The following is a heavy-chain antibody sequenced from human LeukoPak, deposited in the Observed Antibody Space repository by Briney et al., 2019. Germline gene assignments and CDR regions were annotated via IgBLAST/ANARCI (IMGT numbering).Heavy chain of an antibody. CDR2: IYYSGST. CDR1: GGSISSYY. CDR3: ARLVAGSFDY. J-gene: IGHJ4*02. D-gene: IGHD6-19*01. Sequence: SETLSLTCTVSGGSISSYYWSWIRQPPGKGLEWIGYIYYSGSTNYNPSLKSRVTISVDTSKTQFSLKLSSVTAADTAVYYCARLVAGSFDYWGQGTLVTVSS. V-gene: IGHV4-59*08.